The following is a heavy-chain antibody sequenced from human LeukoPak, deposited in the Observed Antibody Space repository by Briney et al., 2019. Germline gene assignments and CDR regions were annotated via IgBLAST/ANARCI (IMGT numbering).Heavy chain of an antibody. V-gene: IGHV3-74*01. D-gene: IGHD1-26*01. CDR1: GFTFSSYW. Sequence: PGGSLRLSCAASGFTFSSYWMHWVRQAPGKGLVWVSRINSDGSSTSYADSVKGRFTISRDNAKNTLYLQMNSLRAEDTAVYYCARDPSGSYRYYGMDVWGQGTTVTVSS. CDR3: ARDPSGSYRYYGMDV. J-gene: IGHJ6*02. CDR2: INSDGSST.